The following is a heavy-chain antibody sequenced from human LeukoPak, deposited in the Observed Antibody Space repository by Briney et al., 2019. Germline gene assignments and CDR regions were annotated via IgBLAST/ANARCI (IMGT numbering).Heavy chain of an antibody. CDR1: GFTFSSYW. J-gene: IGHJ4*02. D-gene: IGHD3-3*01. CDR3: ARDSTLPFLEWLAIDY. CDR2: IKQDGSEK. V-gene: IGHV3-7*01. Sequence: GGSLRLSCAASGFTFSSYWMSWVRQAPGKGLEWVANIKQDGSEKYYVDSVKGRFTISRDNAKNSLYLQMNSLRAEDTAVYYCARDSTLPFLEWLAIDYWGQGTLVTVSS.